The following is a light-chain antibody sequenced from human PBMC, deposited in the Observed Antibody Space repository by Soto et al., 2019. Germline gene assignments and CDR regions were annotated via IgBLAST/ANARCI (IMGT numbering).Light chain of an antibody. CDR2: GTS. CDR3: QQYGRSPGT. J-gene: IGKJ1*01. CDR1: QSVSSSN. V-gene: IGKV3-20*01. Sequence: EIVLTQSPGTLSLSPGERATLSCRASQSVSSSNLAWYQQKPGQAPRLLIYGTSSRATGIPDRFSGSGSGTDFTLTISRLEPEDFGVYYCQQYGRSPGTFGQGTKVEIK.